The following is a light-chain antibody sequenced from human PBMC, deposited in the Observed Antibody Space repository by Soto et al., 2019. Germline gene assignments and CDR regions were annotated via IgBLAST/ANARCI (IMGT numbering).Light chain of an antibody. Sequence: DIWMTQSPDSLAVSLGERATINCKSSQSVLYSSNNKNYLAWYQQKPGQPPKLLIYWASTRESGVPDRFSGSGSGTDFTLTISSLQAEDVAVYYCQQYYSTPQTFGQGTKV. CDR3: QQYYSTPQT. CDR2: WAS. V-gene: IGKV4-1*01. J-gene: IGKJ1*01. CDR1: QSVLYSSNNKNY.